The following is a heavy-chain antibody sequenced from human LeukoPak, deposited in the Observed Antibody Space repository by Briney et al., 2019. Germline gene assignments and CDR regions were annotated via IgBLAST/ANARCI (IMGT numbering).Heavy chain of an antibody. CDR3: AKSGGYGLIDY. Sequence: SETLSLTCAVYGGSFSGYYWSWIRQPPGKGLEWIGEINHRGGTNYNSSLKSRVTISIDTSKNQVSLNLTSMTAADTAVYYCAKSGGYGLIDYWGQGTLVTVSS. V-gene: IGHV4-34*01. CDR2: INHRGGT. D-gene: IGHD1-26*01. CDR1: GGSFSGYY. J-gene: IGHJ4*01.